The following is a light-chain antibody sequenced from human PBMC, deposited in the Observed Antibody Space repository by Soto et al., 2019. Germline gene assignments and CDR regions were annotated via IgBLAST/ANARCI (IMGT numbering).Light chain of an antibody. CDR2: SAS. CDR3: QQYNTWPPYT. V-gene: IGKV1-33*01. Sequence: IQMTQSPSSLSASVGDRVTLTCQASHDIRDHLNWYQQKPGKPPKLLIYSASTRATGVPARFSGSGSGTEFTLTISSLQSEDFAVYYCQQYNTWPPYTFGQGTKVDIK. CDR1: HDIRDH. J-gene: IGKJ2*01.